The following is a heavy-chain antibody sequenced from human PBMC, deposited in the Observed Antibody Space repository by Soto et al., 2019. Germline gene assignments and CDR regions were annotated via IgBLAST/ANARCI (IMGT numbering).Heavy chain of an antibody. CDR2: IYYSGST. J-gene: IGHJ4*02. CDR3: ARQWATTVTTSLAY. Sequence: SETLSLTCTVSGGSISSSSYYWGWIRQPPGKGLEWIGSIYYSGSTYYNPSLKSRVTISVDTSKNQFSLKLSSVTAADTAVYYCARQWATTVTTSLAYWGQGTLVTVSS. V-gene: IGHV4-39*01. D-gene: IGHD4-17*01. CDR1: GGSISSSSYY.